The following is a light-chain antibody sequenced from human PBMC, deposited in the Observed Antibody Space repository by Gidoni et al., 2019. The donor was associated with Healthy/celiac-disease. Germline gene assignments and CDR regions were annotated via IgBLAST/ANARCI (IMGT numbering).Light chain of an antibody. Sequence: EIVFTHSPGTLSLSPGERATLSCMASQSVSSSYLAWYQQKPGQAPRLLIYGASSRATGIPERFSGSGSGTDFTLTISRLEPEDFAVYYCQQYGSSLFTFGQGTRLEIK. CDR1: QSVSSSY. CDR3: QQYGSSLFT. CDR2: GAS. J-gene: IGKJ5*01. V-gene: IGKV3-20*01.